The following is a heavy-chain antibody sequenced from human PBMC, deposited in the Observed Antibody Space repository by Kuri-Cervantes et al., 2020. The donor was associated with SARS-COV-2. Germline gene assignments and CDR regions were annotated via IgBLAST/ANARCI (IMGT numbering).Heavy chain of an antibody. V-gene: IGHV1-3*01. Sequence: ASVKVSCKASGYTFTSYAMHWVRQAPGQRLEWMGWINAGNGNTKYSQKFQGRVTITRDTSASTAYMELSSLRAEDTAVYYCARGRGMVRGVPDYWGQGTLVTVSS. J-gene: IGHJ4*02. D-gene: IGHD3-10*01. CDR3: ARGRGMVRGVPDY. CDR2: INAGNGNT. CDR1: GYTFTSYA.